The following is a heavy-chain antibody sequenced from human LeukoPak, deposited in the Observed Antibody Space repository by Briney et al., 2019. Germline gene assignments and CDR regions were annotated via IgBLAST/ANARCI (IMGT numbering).Heavy chain of an antibody. J-gene: IGHJ4*02. D-gene: IGHD3-22*01. V-gene: IGHV3-74*01. CDR1: GFTFSSHW. Sequence: GGSLRLSCAASGFTFSSHWMHWVRQAPGKGLVWVSRINGDGSSTSYADSVKGRFTISRDNAKNTLYLQMNSLRAEDTAVYYCARDLELTYYDSSGYDYWGQGTPVTVSS. CDR2: INGDGSST. CDR3: ARDLELTYYDSSGYDY.